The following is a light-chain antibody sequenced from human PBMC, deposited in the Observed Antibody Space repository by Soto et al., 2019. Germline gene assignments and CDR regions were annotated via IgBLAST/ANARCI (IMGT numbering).Light chain of an antibody. Sequence: DIQMTQSPSTLSASVGDRVTMTCRASQSITSWLAWYQLKPGKAPKFLIYKASSLESGVPSRFSGSGSGTEFTITIDSLQADDFATYYCQQYKSDPWTFGQGTRVEIK. CDR2: KAS. V-gene: IGKV1-5*03. CDR1: QSITSW. CDR3: QQYKSDPWT. J-gene: IGKJ1*01.